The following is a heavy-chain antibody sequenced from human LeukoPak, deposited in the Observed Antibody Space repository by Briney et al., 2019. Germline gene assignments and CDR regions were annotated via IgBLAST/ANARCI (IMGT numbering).Heavy chain of an antibody. J-gene: IGHJ3*02. CDR3: AKILTPHAFDI. D-gene: IGHD3-9*01. CDR2: VTANGGGT. Sequence: PGGSLRLSCAASGFTFDDYAMHWVRQAPGKCPEWVSYVTANGGGTYYADSVKGRFVISRDNSKNSLYLHMNILRPEDTALYYCAKILTPHAFDIWGQGTMVTVSS. CDR1: GFTFDDYA. V-gene: IGHV3-43*02.